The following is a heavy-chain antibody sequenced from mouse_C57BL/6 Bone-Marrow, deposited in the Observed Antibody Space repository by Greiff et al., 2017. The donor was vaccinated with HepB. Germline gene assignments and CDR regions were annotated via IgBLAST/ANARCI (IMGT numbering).Heavy chain of an antibody. CDR3: ASPHYYEGAWFAY. J-gene: IGHJ3*01. Sequence: QVQLKQSGPELVKPGASVKISCKASGYAFSSSWMNWVKQRPGKGLEWIGRIYPGDGDTNYNGKFKGKATLTADKSSSTAYMQLSSLTSEDSAVYFCASPHYYEGAWFAYWGQGTLVTVSA. CDR1: GYAFSSSW. V-gene: IGHV1-82*01. D-gene: IGHD1-2*01. CDR2: IYPGDGDT.